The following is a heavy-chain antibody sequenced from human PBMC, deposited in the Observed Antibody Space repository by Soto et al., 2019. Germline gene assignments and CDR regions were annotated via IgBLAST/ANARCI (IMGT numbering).Heavy chain of an antibody. CDR1: GGSISSSNW. J-gene: IGHJ3*02. D-gene: IGHD4-4*01. CDR3: ASLRETTADAFNI. V-gene: IGHV4-4*02. Sequence: SETLSLTCAVSGGSISSSNWWSWVRQPPGKGLEWIGEIYHSGSTNYNPSLKSRVTISVDKSKNQFSLKLSSVTAADTAVYYCASLRETTADAFNIWGQGTMVTVSS. CDR2: IYHSGST.